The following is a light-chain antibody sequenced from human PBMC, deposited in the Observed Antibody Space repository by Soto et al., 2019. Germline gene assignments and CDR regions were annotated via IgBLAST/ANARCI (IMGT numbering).Light chain of an antibody. Sequence: DIQMTQSPSTLSASVGDRVTIACRASQSISWELAWYQRTPGKAPKLLIYDASKLETGVPSRFSGSGSRTELSLTISSLQPDDVATYYCQQYSNYPLTFGGGTKVEI. V-gene: IGKV1-5*01. CDR3: QQYSNYPLT. CDR2: DAS. J-gene: IGKJ4*01. CDR1: QSISWE.